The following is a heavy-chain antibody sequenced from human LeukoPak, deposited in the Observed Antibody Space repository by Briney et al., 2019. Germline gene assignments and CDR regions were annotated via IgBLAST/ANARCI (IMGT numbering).Heavy chain of an antibody. Sequence: SETLSLTCAVYGGSFSGYYWSWIRQPPGKGLEWIGEINHSGSTNYNPSLKSRVTISVDTSKNQFSLKLSSVTAADTAVYYCASSPPTDSSGYYPFDYWGQGTLVTVSS. D-gene: IGHD3-22*01. J-gene: IGHJ4*02. CDR1: GGSFSGYY. CDR3: ASSPPTDSSGYYPFDY. CDR2: INHSGST. V-gene: IGHV4-34*01.